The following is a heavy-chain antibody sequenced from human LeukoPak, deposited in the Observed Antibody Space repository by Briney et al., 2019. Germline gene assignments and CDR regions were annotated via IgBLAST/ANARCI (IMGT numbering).Heavy chain of an antibody. Sequence: PSETLSLTCAVYGGSFSGYYWSWIRQPPGKGLEWIGEINHSGSTNYNPSLKSRVTISVDTSKNQFSLKLSSVTAADTAVYYCARAYYYDSSGYRHDAFDIWGQGTMATVSS. J-gene: IGHJ3*02. D-gene: IGHD3-22*01. CDR3: ARAYYYDSSGYRHDAFDI. CDR2: INHSGST. V-gene: IGHV4-34*01. CDR1: GGSFSGYY.